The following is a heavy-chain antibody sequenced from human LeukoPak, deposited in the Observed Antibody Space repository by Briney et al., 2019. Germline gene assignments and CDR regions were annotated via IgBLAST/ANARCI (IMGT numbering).Heavy chain of an antibody. CDR2: ISSTGGTT. V-gene: IGHV3-23*01. CDR1: GGAFSGCY. Sequence: LSLTCAVYGGAFSGCYWSWFRQSPGKGMEWISSISSTGGTTYYADSVKDRLTISRDNSKKTLYLQMNSLRAEDTAVHSCAKARSDLYCYSYYYMDVWGKGTRVTASS. J-gene: IGHJ6*03. CDR3: AKARSDLYCYSYYYMDV. D-gene: IGHD3-3*01.